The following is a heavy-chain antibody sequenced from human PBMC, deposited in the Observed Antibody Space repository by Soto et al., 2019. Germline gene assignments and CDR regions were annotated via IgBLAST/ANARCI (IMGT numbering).Heavy chain of an antibody. J-gene: IGHJ6*04. D-gene: IGHD3-10*01. V-gene: IGHV1-18*01. CDR1: GYTFSNYA. CDR2: INAYNGNT. Sequence: QVQLVQSETEVREPGASVKVSCKASGYTFSNYALSWVRQAPGQGLEWMGWINAYNGNTNYAQKFQGRVTLTTDTSTSTDYMEVRTMRSDATAVYYCGRGRVGFGRGVWGKGTPVTVSS. CDR3: GRGRVGFGRGV.